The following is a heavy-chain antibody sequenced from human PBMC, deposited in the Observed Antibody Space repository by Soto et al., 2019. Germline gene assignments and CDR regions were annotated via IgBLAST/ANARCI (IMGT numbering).Heavy chain of an antibody. CDR3: ARGDGIAAAGTIDY. V-gene: IGHV3-33*01. CDR1: GFTFSSYG. CDR2: IWYDGSNK. D-gene: IGHD6-13*01. J-gene: IGHJ4*02. Sequence: GGSLRLSCAASGFTFSSYGMHWVRQAPGKGLEWVAVIWYDGSNKYYADSVKGRFTISRDNSKNTLYLQMNSLRAEDTAVYYCARGDGIAAAGTIDYWGQGTLVTVSS.